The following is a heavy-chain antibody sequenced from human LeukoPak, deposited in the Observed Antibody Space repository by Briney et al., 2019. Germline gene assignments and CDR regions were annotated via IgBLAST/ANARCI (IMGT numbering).Heavy chain of an antibody. J-gene: IGHJ4*02. Sequence: PGRSLRLSCAASGFTFSSYAMHWVRQAPGKGLEWVAVISYDGSNKYYADSVKGRFTISRDNSKNTLYLQMNSLRAEDTAVYYCARSPLTIFGYFDYWGQGTLVTVSS. D-gene: IGHD3-3*01. CDR1: GFTFSSYA. V-gene: IGHV3-30-3*01. CDR2: ISYDGSNK. CDR3: ARSPLTIFGYFDY.